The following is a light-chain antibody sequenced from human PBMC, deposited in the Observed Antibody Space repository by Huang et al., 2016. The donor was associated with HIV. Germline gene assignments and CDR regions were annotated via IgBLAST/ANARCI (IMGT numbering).Light chain of an antibody. V-gene: IGKV2-29*02. Sequence: DIVMTQTPLSLSVTPGQPASISCKSNYSLLHRNGRTYLSWYLQKPGQSPQLLIYEVSRRFSGVPDRFSGSGSGTDFTLKISRVEAEDVGVDYCMHGIHLPPTFGQGTKVEIK. CDR1: YSLLHRNGRTY. CDR2: EVS. J-gene: IGKJ1*01. CDR3: MHGIHLPPT.